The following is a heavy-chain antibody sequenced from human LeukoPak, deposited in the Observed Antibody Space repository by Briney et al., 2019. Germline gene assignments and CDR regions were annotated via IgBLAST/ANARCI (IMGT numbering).Heavy chain of an antibody. Sequence: SETLSLTCAVYGGSFSGYYWSWIRQPPGKGLEWIGEINHSGSTNYNPSLKSRVTISVDTSENQFSLKLSSVTAADTAVYYCARQRGVIVVVPAALKTYSRWFDPWGQGTLVTVSS. CDR2: INHSGST. D-gene: IGHD2-2*01. CDR3: ARQRGVIVVVPAALKTYSRWFDP. CDR1: GGSFSGYY. J-gene: IGHJ5*02. V-gene: IGHV4-34*01.